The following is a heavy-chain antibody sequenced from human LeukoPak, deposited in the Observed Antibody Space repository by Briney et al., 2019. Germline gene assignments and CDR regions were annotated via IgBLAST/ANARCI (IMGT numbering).Heavy chain of an antibody. Sequence: ASVKVSCKASGYTFTSYGISWVRQAPGQGLEWMGWISAYNGNTNYAQKLQGRVTMTTDTSTSTAYMELRSLRSDDTAVYYCARGYQGYYYDSSGYNYYYYMDVWGKGTTVTISS. V-gene: IGHV1-18*01. J-gene: IGHJ6*03. CDR3: ARGYQGYYYDSSGYNYYYYMDV. CDR1: GYTFTSYG. D-gene: IGHD3-22*01. CDR2: ISAYNGNT.